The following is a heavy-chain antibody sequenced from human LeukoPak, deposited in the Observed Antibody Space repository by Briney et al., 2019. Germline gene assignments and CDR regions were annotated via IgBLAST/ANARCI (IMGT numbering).Heavy chain of an antibody. CDR2: MNPNSGNT. Sequence: ASVKVSCKASGYTFTSYDINWVRQATGQGLEWMGWMNPNSGNTGYAQKFQGGVTITRNTSISTAYMELSSLRSEDTAVYYCARFGLIIWNDGGNAFDIWGQGTMVTVSS. CDR3: ARFGLIIWNDGGNAFDI. J-gene: IGHJ3*02. D-gene: IGHD1-1*01. CDR1: GYTFTSYD. V-gene: IGHV1-8*03.